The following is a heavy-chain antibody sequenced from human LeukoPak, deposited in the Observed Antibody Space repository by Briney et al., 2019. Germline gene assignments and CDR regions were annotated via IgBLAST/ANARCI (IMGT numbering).Heavy chain of an antibody. Sequence: GASVKVSCKASGYTFTSYAMHWVRQAPGQRLEWMGWINAGNGNTKYSQKFQGRVTITRDTSASTAYMELSSLRSEDTAVYYCARDPRGLYYYDSSGPIDYWGQGTLVTVSS. J-gene: IGHJ4*02. D-gene: IGHD3-22*01. CDR3: ARDPRGLYYYDSSGPIDY. V-gene: IGHV1-3*01. CDR1: GYTFTSYA. CDR2: INAGNGNT.